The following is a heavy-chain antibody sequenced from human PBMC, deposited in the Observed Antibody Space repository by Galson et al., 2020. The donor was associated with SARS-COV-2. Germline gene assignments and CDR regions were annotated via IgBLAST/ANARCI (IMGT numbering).Heavy chain of an antibody. J-gene: IGHJ3*02. CDR1: GDSISSSPHY. V-gene: IGHV4-39*01. CDR2: IYYSGTT. CDR3: ARPERWLQFGAFHI. Sequence: SETLSLTCSVSGDSISSSPHYWGWIRQPPGKGLEWIGSIYYSGTTQYNPSLNSRVTISVDTSKNQFSLRLSSVTAADTAVYYCARPERWLQFGAFHIWGQGTMVTVSS. D-gene: IGHD3-16*01.